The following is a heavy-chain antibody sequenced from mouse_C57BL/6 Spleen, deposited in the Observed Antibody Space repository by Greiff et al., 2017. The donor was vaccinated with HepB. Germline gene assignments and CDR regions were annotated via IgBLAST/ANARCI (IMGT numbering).Heavy chain of an antibody. CDR3: ARDLDDYDEDYYAMDY. Sequence: DVKLVESGGGLVKPGGSLKLSCAASGFTFSSYAMSWVRQTPEKRLEWVATISDGGSYTYYPDNVKGRFTISRDNAKNNLYLQMSHLKSEDTAMYYCARDLDDYDEDYYAMDYWGQGTSVTVSS. D-gene: IGHD2-4*01. CDR2: ISDGGSYT. V-gene: IGHV5-4*01. CDR1: GFTFSSYA. J-gene: IGHJ4*01.